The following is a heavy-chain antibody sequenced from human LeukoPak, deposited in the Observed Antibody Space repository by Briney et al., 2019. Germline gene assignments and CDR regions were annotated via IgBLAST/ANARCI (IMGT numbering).Heavy chain of an antibody. Sequence: SETLSLTCTVSGGSISSSSYYWGWIRQPPGKGLEWIGSIYYTGTAFDNPSLKSRVTLSVDTSKNQFSLRLTSVTAADTAFYYCAREEYSSDWYGHDSWGQGTLVTVSS. J-gene: IGHJ4*02. V-gene: IGHV4-39*07. CDR3: AREEYSSDWYGHDS. CDR2: IYYTGTA. D-gene: IGHD6-13*01. CDR1: GGSISSSSYY.